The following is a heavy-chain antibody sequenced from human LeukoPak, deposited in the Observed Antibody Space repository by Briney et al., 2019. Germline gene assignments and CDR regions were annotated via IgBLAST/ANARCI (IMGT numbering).Heavy chain of an antibody. D-gene: IGHD4-17*01. V-gene: IGHV3-21*06. CDR1: GFISSDYG. CDR3: VRGDGDLFDF. CDR2: ISKPSTKI. Sequence: GGPLRLSCAASGFISSDYGMHWIRQAPGNVLELVSFISKPSTKIYYGDSVRGRFTISRDNAKNSIHLQMGSLRVEDTAVYYCVRGDGDLFDFWGQGTLVSVSS. J-gene: IGHJ4*02.